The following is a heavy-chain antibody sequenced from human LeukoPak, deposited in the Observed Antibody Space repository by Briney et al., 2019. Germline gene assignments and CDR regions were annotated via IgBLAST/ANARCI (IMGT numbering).Heavy chain of an antibody. CDR1: GGSISSGDYY. CDR3: ARRSTPAGTDY. D-gene: IGHD6-13*01. CDR2: IYYSGST. Sequence: PSETLSLTCTVSGGSISSGDYYWSWIRQPPGKGLEWIGYIYYSGSTYYNPSLRSRVTISVDTSKNQFSLKLSSVTAADTAVYYCARRSTPAGTDYWGQGTLVTVSS. J-gene: IGHJ4*02. V-gene: IGHV4-30-4*01.